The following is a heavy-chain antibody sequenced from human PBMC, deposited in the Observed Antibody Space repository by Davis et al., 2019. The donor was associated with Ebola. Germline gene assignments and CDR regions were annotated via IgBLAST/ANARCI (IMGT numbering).Heavy chain of an antibody. D-gene: IGHD3-22*01. CDR1: GFTFSSYA. J-gene: IGHJ6*02. V-gene: IGHV3-64*01. Sequence: LKISCAASGFTFSSYAMHWVRQAPGKGLEYVSAISSNGGSTYYANSVKGRFTISRDNSKNTLYLQMGSLRAEDMAVYYCARGGDFYYDSSGYRYYYYYYGMDVWGQGTTVTVSS. CDR3: ARGGDFYYDSSGYRYYYYYYGMDV. CDR2: ISSNGGST.